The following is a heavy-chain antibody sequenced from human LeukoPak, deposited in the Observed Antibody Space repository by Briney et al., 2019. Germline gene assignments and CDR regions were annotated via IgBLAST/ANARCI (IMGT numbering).Heavy chain of an antibody. Sequence: GGSLRLSCAASGFTFRSYAMSWVRQAPGKGLEWVSSISGSGSNTYYADSVKGRFTISRDNSKNTLYLQMNSLRAEDTAVYYCAKDMARERVTAIYFDYWGQGTLVTVSS. V-gene: IGHV3-23*01. J-gene: IGHJ4*02. CDR1: GFTFRSYA. D-gene: IGHD2-21*02. CDR2: ISGSGSNT. CDR3: AKDMARERVTAIYFDY.